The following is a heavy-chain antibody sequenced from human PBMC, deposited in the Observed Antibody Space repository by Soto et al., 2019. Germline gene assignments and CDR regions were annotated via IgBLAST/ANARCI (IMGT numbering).Heavy chain of an antibody. CDR1: GYTFTSYY. D-gene: IGHD3-9*01. Sequence: ASVKVSCKASGYTFTSYYMHWVRQAPGQGLEWMGIINPSGGSTSYAQKFQGRVTMTRDTSTSTVYMELSSLRSEDTAVYYCARDKGVPSLREFDWLLSLPRDYWGKGTLVTVSS. CDR3: ARDKGVPSLREFDWLLSLPRDY. CDR2: INPSGGST. J-gene: IGHJ4*02. V-gene: IGHV1-46*03.